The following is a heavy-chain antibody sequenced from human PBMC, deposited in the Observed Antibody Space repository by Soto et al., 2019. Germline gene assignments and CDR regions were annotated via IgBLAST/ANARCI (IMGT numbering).Heavy chain of an antibody. Sequence: SETLSLTCTVSGGSISSGGYYWSWIRQHPGKGLEWIGYIYYSGSTYYNPSLKSRVTISVDTSKNQFSLKLSSVPAADTAVYYCVRDPAFGYCSGGSSYGLSWFDTWGQETLVTVSS. D-gene: IGHD2-15*01. CDR3: VRDPAFGYCSGGSSYGLSWFDT. V-gene: IGHV4-31*03. CDR1: GGSISSGGYY. J-gene: IGHJ5*02. CDR2: IYYSGST.